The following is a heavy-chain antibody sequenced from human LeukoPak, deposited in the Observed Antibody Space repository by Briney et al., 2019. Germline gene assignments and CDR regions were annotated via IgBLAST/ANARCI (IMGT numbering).Heavy chain of an antibody. CDR3: TRYYNSLDY. V-gene: IGHV3-74*01. CDR2: INSDASMT. CDR1: GFTFSNYW. J-gene: IGHJ4*02. D-gene: IGHD5-24*01. Sequence: PGGSLRLSCAASGFTFSNYWMHWVRQAPGKGLVWVSRINSDASMTNCADSVNGRFTISRDNAKNTLYLQMNSLRADDTAMYYCTRYYNSLDYWGQGTLVTVSS.